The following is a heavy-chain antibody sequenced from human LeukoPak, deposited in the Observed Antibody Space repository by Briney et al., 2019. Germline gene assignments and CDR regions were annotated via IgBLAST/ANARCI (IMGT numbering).Heavy chain of an antibody. Sequence: SETLSLTCTVSGDSINRHFWGWIRRPPGKGLEWIGYIYYSGSINYNPSLKSRLSISVDTSKNQFSLKLSSVTAADTAVYYCARVVASSPNWFDPWGQGILVTVSS. V-gene: IGHV4-59*11. D-gene: IGHD2-21*01. CDR2: IYYSGSI. CDR3: ARVVASSPNWFDP. CDR1: GDSINRHF. J-gene: IGHJ5*02.